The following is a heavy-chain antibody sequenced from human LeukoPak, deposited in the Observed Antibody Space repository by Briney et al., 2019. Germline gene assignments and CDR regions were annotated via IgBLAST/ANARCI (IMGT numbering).Heavy chain of an antibody. J-gene: IGHJ6*03. CDR2: INHSGST. V-gene: IGHV4-34*01. CDR1: GGSFSGYY. CDR3: ARDPVTTEAGDYYYYYMDV. D-gene: IGHD4-11*01. Sequence: SETLSLTCAVYGGSFSGYYWSWIRQPPGKGLEWIGEINHSGSTNYNPSLKSRVTISVDTSNNQFSLKLSSVTAADTAVYYCARDPVTTEAGDYYYYYMDVWGKGTTVTVSS.